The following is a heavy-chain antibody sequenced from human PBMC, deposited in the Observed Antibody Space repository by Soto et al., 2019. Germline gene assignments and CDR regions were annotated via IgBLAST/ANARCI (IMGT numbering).Heavy chain of an antibody. V-gene: IGHV4-31*03. Sequence: SETLSLTCTVSGGSISSGGYYWSWIRQHPGKGLEWIGYIYYSGSTYYNPSLKSRVTISVDTSKNQFSLKLSSVTAADTAVYYCARDIKGRVGSSYDKWYFDYWGQGTLVTVSS. D-gene: IGHD6-13*01. CDR1: GGSISSGGYY. CDR2: IYYSGST. CDR3: ARDIKGRVGSSYDKWYFDY. J-gene: IGHJ4*02.